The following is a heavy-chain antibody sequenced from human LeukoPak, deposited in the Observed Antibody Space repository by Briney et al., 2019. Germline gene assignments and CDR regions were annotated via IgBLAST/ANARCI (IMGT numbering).Heavy chain of an antibody. D-gene: IGHD7-27*01. J-gene: IGHJ4*01. CDR2: ISDGGSRT. Sequence: GGSLRLSCAASGFSFSSYAVSWVRQAPGRGLEWVSGISDGGSRTYYADSVKGRSTISTDDSKNTLYLQMNSLRAEDTAVYYCAKVQLGIGVDYWGPGTLVTVSS. V-gene: IGHV3-23*01. CDR3: AKVQLGIGVDY. CDR1: GFSFSSYA.